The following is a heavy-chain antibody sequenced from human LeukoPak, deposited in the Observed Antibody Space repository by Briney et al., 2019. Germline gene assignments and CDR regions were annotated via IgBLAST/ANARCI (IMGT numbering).Heavy chain of an antibody. CDR2: IYPGDSDT. Sequence: GESLKISCKGSGYSFTSYWIGWVRQMPGKGLEWMGIIYPGDSDTRYSPSFQGQVTISADKSISTAYLQWSSLKASDTAMYYCAGADYYDSSGYYESGGVFDIGGKGKMVTV. CDR1: GYSFTSYW. J-gene: IGHJ3*02. V-gene: IGHV5-51*01. CDR3: AGADYYDSSGYYESGGVFDI. D-gene: IGHD3-22*01.